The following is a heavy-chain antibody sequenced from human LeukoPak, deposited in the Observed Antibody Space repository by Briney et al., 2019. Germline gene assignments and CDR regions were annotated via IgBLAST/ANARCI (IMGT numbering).Heavy chain of an antibody. V-gene: IGHV3-7*01. CDR2: IKRDGSER. CDR3: AWSGEAD. CDR1: RFSFRSYW. J-gene: IGHJ4*02. D-gene: IGHD3-3*01. Sequence: GGSLRLSCAASRFSFRSYWMSWVRRAPGKGLEWVADIKRDGSERYYVDSVKGRFNVSRDNAENSVSLQMNSLRPEDTAVYYCAWSGEADWGQGTLVTVSS.